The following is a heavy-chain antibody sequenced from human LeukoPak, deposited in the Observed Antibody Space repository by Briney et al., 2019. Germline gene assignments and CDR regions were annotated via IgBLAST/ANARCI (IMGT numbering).Heavy chain of an antibody. V-gene: IGHV1-24*01. J-gene: IGHJ3*02. CDR3: AMGELLPDDAFDI. CDR1: GYTLTELS. CDR2: FDPEYGET. Sequence: ASVKVSCKVSGYTLTELSMHWVRQAPGKGLEWMGGFDPEYGETIYAQKFQGRVTMTEDTSTDTAYMELSSLRSEDTAVYYCAMGELLPDDAFDIWGQGTMVTVSS. D-gene: IGHD1-26*01.